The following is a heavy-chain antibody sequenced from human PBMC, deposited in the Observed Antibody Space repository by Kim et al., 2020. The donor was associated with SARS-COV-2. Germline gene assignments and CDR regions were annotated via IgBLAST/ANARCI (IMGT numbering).Heavy chain of an antibody. CDR3: ALEDSWYSYVQH. V-gene: IGHV4-34*01. J-gene: IGHJ1*01. D-gene: IGHD6-13*01. Sequence: TYHPSLKSRVTISVDTSKNQFSLKLSSVTAADTAVYYCALEDSWYSYVQHWGQGTLVTVSS.